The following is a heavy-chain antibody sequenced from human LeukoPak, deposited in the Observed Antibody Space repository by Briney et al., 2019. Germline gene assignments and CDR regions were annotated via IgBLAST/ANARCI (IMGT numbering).Heavy chain of an antibody. CDR3: ARYNWNYAGIDY. J-gene: IGHJ4*02. Sequence: GGSLRLSCAASGFTFSSYSMNWVRQAPGRGLEWVSSISSSSSYIYYADSVKGRFTISRDNAKNSLYLQMNSLRAEDTAVYYCARYNWNYAGIDYWGQGTLVTVSS. CDR1: GFTFSSYS. CDR2: ISSSSSYI. V-gene: IGHV3-21*01. D-gene: IGHD1-7*01.